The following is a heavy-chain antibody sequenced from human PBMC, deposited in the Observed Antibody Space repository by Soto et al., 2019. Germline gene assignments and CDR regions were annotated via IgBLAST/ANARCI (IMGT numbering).Heavy chain of an antibody. Sequence: VQLLESGGGLGLPGGSLRLSCAASGFTFSTYAMTWVRQAPGKGLEWVAVITGSGATIFYADSVKGRFTISRDNSKDTVYLQMDSLRADDTALYYCAKDKSAGGFFDFWGQGTQVTVSP. CDR1: GFTFSTYA. CDR2: ITGSGATI. D-gene: IGHD3-16*01. V-gene: IGHV3-23*01. J-gene: IGHJ4*02. CDR3: AKDKSAGGFFDF.